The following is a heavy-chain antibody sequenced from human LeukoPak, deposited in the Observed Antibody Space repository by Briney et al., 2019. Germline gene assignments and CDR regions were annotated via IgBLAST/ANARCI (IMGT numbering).Heavy chain of an antibody. J-gene: IGHJ4*02. CDR1: GHTSTTFL. V-gene: IGHV1-3*01. Sequence: GAPVRVSCKASGHTSTTFLMEWLRQAPGQRLEWMGWINVGSGDTMYSQKFQDRVTLTRDTSANTVYMEVSSLRSEDTAVYYCAILADAWFGDFNYWGQGTLVTVSS. D-gene: IGHD3-10*01. CDR3: AILADAWFGDFNY. CDR2: INVGSGDT.